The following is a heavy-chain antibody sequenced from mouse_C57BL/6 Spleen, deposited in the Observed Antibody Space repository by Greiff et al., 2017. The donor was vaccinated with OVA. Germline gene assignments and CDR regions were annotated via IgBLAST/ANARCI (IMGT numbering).Heavy chain of an antibody. CDR2: ISSGGSYT. V-gene: IGHV5-6*01. J-gene: IGHJ4*01. Sequence: EVQRVESGGDLVKPGGSLKLSCAASGFTFSSYGMSWVRQTPDKRLEWVATISSGGSYTYYPDSVKGRFTISRDNAKNTLYLQMSSLKSEDTAMYYCASQLGPYYYAMDYWGQGTSVTVSS. CDR1: GFTFSSYG. D-gene: IGHD4-1*01. CDR3: ASQLGPYYYAMDY.